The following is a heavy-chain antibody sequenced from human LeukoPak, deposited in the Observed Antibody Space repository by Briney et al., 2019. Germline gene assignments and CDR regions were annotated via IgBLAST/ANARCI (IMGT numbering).Heavy chain of an antibody. CDR2: IYTSGST. J-gene: IGHJ6*02. V-gene: IGHV4-4*07. CDR3: ARDPNFIVVVPAAIHYYGMDV. Sequence: SETLSLTCTVSGGSISSYYWSWIRQPAGKGLEGIGRIYTSGSTNYNPSLKSRVTMSVDTSKHQFSLKLSSVTAADTAVYYCARDPNFIVVVPAAIHYYGMDVWGQGTTVTVSS. D-gene: IGHD2-2*02. CDR1: GGSISSYY.